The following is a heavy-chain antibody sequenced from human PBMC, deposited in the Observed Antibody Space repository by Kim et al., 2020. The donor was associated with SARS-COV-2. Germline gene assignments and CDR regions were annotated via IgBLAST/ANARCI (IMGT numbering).Heavy chain of an antibody. CDR1: GGTFSSYA. Sequence: SVKVSCKASGGTFSSYAISWVRQAPGQGLEWMGGIIPIFGTANYAQKFQGRVTITADESTSTAYMELSSLRSEDTAVYYCAGGNWNYYLQYAEYFQHWGQGTLVTVSS. CDR3: AGGNWNYYLQYAEYFQH. D-gene: IGHD1-7*01. CDR2: IIPIFGTA. V-gene: IGHV1-69*13. J-gene: IGHJ1*01.